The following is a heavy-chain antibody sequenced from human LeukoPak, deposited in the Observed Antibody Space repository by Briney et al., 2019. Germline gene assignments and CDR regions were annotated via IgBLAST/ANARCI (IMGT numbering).Heavy chain of an antibody. V-gene: IGHV3-74*01. CDR3: ARGPFTSSSGTFAW. CDR1: GFTFSSYW. CDR2: INSDGSST. D-gene: IGHD6-6*01. J-gene: IGHJ4*02. Sequence: PGGSLRLSCAASGFTFSSYWMHWVRQAPGKGLVWVSRINSDGSSTSYADSVKGRFTISRDNAYNSLYLQMDSLRAEDTAMYYCARGPFTSSSGTFAWWGQGTLVTVSS.